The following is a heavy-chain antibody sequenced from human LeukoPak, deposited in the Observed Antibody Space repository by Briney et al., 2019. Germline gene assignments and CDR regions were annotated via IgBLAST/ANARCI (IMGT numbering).Heavy chain of an antibody. CDR2: IYYSGST. V-gene: IGHV4-59*01. CDR1: GGSISSYY. Sequence: SETLSLTCTVSGGSISSYYWSWIRQPPGKGLEWIGYIYYSGSTNYNPSLKSRVTLSVDTSKNQFSLKLSSVTAADTAVYYCAREGRDGYKYWFDPWGQGTLVTVSS. J-gene: IGHJ5*02. D-gene: IGHD5-24*01. CDR3: AREGRDGYKYWFDP.